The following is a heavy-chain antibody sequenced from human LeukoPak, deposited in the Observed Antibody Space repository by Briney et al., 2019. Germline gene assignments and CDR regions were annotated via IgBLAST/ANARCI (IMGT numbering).Heavy chain of an antibody. Sequence: GGSLRLSCAASGFTFSSYAMSWVRQAPGKGLEWVSAIRGSGGTALYADSVKGRFTISGDHFKNIVYLEMNSLRAEDTAVYYCARTRPGLRTRFHTGTTFDYWGQGTLVTVSS. V-gene: IGHV3-23*01. CDR2: IRGSGGTA. D-gene: IGHD1-1*01. CDR1: GFTFSSYA. CDR3: ARTRPGLRTRFHTGTTFDY. J-gene: IGHJ4*02.